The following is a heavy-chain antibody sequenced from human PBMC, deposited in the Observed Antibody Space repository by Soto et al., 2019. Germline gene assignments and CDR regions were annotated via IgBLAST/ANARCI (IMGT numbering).Heavy chain of an antibody. J-gene: IGHJ3*02. V-gene: IGHV1-45*02. CDR2: ITPFNGNT. CDR1: GYTFTYRH. Sequence: SVKVSCKASGYTFTYRHLHWVRQAPGQALEWMGWITPFNGNTNYAQKFQDRVTITRDRSMSTAYMELSSLRSEDTAMYYCASTSAKYSSSSVASDAFDIWGQGTMVTVSS. D-gene: IGHD6-6*01. CDR3: ASTSAKYSSSSVASDAFDI.